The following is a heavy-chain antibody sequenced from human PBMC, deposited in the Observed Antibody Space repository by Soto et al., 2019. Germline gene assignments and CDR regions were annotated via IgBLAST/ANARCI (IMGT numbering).Heavy chain of an antibody. D-gene: IGHD3-22*01. J-gene: IGHJ4*02. Sequence: ASVKGSCKASGYTFTSYAMHWVLQAPGQRLEWMGWINAGNGNTKYSQKFQGRVTITRDTSASTAYMELSSLRSEDTAVYYCARACGIVVVLGLWAQGTLVIVSS. CDR2: INAGNGNT. CDR3: ARACGIVVVLGL. V-gene: IGHV1-3*01. CDR1: GYTFTSYA.